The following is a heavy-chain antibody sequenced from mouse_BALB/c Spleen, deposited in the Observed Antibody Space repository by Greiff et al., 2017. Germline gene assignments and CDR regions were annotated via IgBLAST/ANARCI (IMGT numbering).Heavy chain of an antibody. CDR3: ARPIYYDYDGFAY. CDR1: GYTFTSYV. Sequence: VQLQQSGPELVKPGASVKMSCKASGYTFTSYVMHWVKQKPGQGLEWIGYINPYNDGTKYNEKFKGKATLTSDKSSSTAYMELSSLTSEDSAVYYGARPIYYDYDGFAYWGQGTLVTVSA. D-gene: IGHD2-4*01. V-gene: IGHV1-14*01. CDR2: INPYNDGT. J-gene: IGHJ3*01.